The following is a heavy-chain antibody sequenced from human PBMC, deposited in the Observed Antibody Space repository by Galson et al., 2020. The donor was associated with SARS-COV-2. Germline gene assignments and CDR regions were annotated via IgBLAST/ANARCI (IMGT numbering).Heavy chain of an antibody. Sequence: ASVKVSCKTSGYTFTSYALHWVRQAPGQGLEWMGWIKTNNGNPTNAQGFSGRFVFSLDMSVSTAYLQISSLKADDSAVYYCARGRSEYGRLPAAMEHLDYWGQGTLVIVSS. V-gene: IGHV7-4-1*02. J-gene: IGHJ4*02. CDR2: IKTNNGNP. CDR3: ARGRSEYGRLPAAMEHLDY. CDR1: GYTFTSYA. D-gene: IGHD2-2*01.